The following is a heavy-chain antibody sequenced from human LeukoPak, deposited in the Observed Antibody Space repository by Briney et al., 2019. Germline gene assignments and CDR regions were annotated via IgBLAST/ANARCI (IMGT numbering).Heavy chain of an antibody. CDR2: IHYSGST. D-gene: IGHD3-22*01. J-gene: IGHJ4*02. CDR1: GGSISSSDNY. CDR3: ARDVRDSSGYYLRAFGY. V-gene: IGHV4-39*07. Sequence: SETLSLTCTVSGGSISSSDNYWGWIRQPPGKGLEWIGGIHYSGSTYYYPSLKSRVTLSVDTSKNQFSLKLSSVTAADTAVYYCARDVRDSSGYYLRAFGYWGQGTLVTVPS.